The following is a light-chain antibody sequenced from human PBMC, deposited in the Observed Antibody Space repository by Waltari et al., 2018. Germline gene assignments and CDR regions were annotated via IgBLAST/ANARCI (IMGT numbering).Light chain of an antibody. J-gene: IGKJ2*01. Sequence: DIVMSQSPLSLPVTPGEPASISCRSSQSLRHSNGYNYLDWYLQKPGQSPQLLIYLGSNRASGVPDRFSVSGSGTDFTLKISRVEAEDVGIYYCMQALQTPYTFGQGTKLET. CDR2: LGS. CDR3: MQALQTPYT. V-gene: IGKV2-28*01. CDR1: QSLRHSNGYNY.